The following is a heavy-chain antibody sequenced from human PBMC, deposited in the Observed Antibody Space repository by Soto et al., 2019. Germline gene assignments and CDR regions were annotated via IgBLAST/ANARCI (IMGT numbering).Heavy chain of an antibody. CDR1: GGSISGGVYY. CDR3: ARSSQSTVTIFDY. Sequence: SETLSLTCSVSGGSISGGVYYWSWIRQHPGKGLEWIGYIYYSGSTYYNPSLKSRLTISVDTSKNQFSLKLSSVTAADTAVYYCARSSQSTVTIFDYWGQGTLVTVSS. D-gene: IGHD4-17*01. CDR2: IYYSGST. V-gene: IGHV4-31*03. J-gene: IGHJ4*02.